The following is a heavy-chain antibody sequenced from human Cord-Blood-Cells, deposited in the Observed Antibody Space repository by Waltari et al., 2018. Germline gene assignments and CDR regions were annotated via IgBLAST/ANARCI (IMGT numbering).Heavy chain of an antibody. Sequence: HAQLGQHGAQQTMPGAPVTVSARGPGSLWPSSALLWGRQAHRQTLAWVGWVTAGNCNTKYSQKFQGRVTITRDTSASTAYMELSSLRSEDTAVYYGARMWELPTSIYYYYCMDVWGQGTTVTVSS. V-gene: IGHV1-3*05. D-gene: IGHD1-26*01. J-gene: IGHJ6*02. CDR2: VTAGNCNT. CDR3: ARMWELPTSIYYYYCMDV. CDR1: GSLWPSSA.